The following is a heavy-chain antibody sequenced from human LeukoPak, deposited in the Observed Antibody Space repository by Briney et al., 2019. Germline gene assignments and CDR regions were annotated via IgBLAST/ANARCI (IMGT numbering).Heavy chain of an antibody. CDR3: AKDPTAASNSYYFDY. D-gene: IGHD2-2*01. CDR1: GFTFSSYG. V-gene: IGHV3-30*18. CDR2: ISYDGSNK. J-gene: IGHJ4*02. Sequence: GGSLRLSCAASGFTFSSYGMHWVRQAPGKGLGWVAVISYDGSNKYYADSVKGRFTISRDNSKNTLYLQMNSLRAEDTAVYYCAKDPTAASNSYYFDYWGQGTLVTVSS.